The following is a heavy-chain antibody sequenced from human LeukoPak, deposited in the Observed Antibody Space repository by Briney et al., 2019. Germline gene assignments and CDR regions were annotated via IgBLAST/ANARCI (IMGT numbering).Heavy chain of an antibody. D-gene: IGHD6-13*01. CDR3: SKGRASGLVDWFDP. CDR2: LTGDGST. Sequence: GGSLRLSCAASGLTISNYAMMWVRQAPGKGLEWVSALTGDGSTFYSASVRGRFTFFRDDSKSTLFLQMNSLAAEDTAVYYCSKGRASGLVDWFDPWGQGTLVTVSS. J-gene: IGHJ5*02. CDR1: GLTISNYA. V-gene: IGHV3-23*01.